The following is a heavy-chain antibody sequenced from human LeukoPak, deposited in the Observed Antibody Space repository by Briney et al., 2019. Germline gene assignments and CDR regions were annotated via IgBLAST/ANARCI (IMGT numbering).Heavy chain of an antibody. J-gene: IGHJ3*02. Sequence: SETLSLTCTVSGGSISSYYWSWIRQPPGKGLEWIGEINHSGSTNYNPSLKSRVTISVDTSKNQFSLKLSSVTAADTAVYYCATLGYCSSTSCQKDDAFDIWGQGTMVTVSS. CDR1: GGSISSYY. D-gene: IGHD2-2*01. CDR3: ATLGYCSSTSCQKDDAFDI. V-gene: IGHV4-34*01. CDR2: INHSGST.